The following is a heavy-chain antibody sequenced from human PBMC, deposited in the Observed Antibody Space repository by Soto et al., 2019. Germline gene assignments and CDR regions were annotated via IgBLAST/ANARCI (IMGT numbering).Heavy chain of an antibody. CDR1: GGSISSYY. CDR3: ARGNGSAGP. V-gene: IGHV4-59*01. D-gene: IGHD3-10*01. J-gene: IGHJ4*02. Sequence: QVQLHESGPGLVKPSETLSLTCTVSGGSISSYYWSWIRQPPGKGLEWIGYIYYSGSTNYNPSLKSRVTISVDTSKNQFSLKLSSVTAADTAVYYCARGNGSAGPWGQGTLVTVSS. CDR2: IYYSGST.